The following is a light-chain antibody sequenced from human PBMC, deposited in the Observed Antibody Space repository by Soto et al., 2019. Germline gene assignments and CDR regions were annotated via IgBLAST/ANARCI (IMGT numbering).Light chain of an antibody. CDR1: QSISSY. CDR2: AAS. J-gene: IGKJ1*01. Sequence: MTQSPATLAASVGDRVTITCRASQSISSYLNWYQQKPGKAPKLLIYAASSLQSGVPSRFSGSGSGTDFTLTISSLQPDDFATYYCQHYNSYSEAFGQGTKVDIK. V-gene: IGKV1-39*01. CDR3: QHYNSYSEA.